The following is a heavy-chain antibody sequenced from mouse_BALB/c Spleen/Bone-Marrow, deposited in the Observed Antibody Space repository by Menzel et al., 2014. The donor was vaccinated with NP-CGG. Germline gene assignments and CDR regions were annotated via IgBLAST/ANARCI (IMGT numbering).Heavy chain of an antibody. CDR3: ATLTTVVDAMDY. J-gene: IGHJ4*01. CDR1: GFNIKDTY. Sequence: EVKLMESGAELVKPGASVKLSCTASGFNIKDTYMHWVKQRPEQGLEWIGRIDPANGNTKYDPKFQGKATITADTSSNTAYLQLSSLTSGDTAVYYCATLTTVVDAMDYWGQGTSVTVSS. D-gene: IGHD1-1*01. CDR2: IDPANGNT. V-gene: IGHV14-3*02.